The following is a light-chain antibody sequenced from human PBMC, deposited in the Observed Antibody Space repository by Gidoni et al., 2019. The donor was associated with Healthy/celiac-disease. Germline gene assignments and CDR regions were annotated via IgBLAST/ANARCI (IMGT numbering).Light chain of an antibody. V-gene: IGKV1-5*01. CDR1: QSISSW. CDR2: DAS. Sequence: DIKMTQSPSTLSASVGDRVTITCRASQSISSWWAWYQQKPGKAPKLLIYDASSLESGVPSRFSGSGSGTEFTLTISSLQPDDFATYYCQQYNSYWGYTFGQGTKLEIK. CDR3: QQYNSYWGYT. J-gene: IGKJ2*01.